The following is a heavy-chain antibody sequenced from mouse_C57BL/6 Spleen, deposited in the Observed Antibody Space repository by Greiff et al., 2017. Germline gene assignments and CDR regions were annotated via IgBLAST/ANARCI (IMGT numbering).Heavy chain of an antibody. J-gene: IGHJ1*03. D-gene: IGHD1-1*01. Sequence: EVHLVESGEGLVKPGGSLKLSCAASGFTFSSYAMSWVRQTPEKRLEWVAYISSGGDYIYYADTVKGRFTISRDNARNTLYLQMSSLKSEDTAMYYCTRDPGSPGYWYFDVWGTGTTVTVSS. CDR2: ISSGGDYI. V-gene: IGHV5-9-1*02. CDR3: TRDPGSPGYWYFDV. CDR1: GFTFSSYA.